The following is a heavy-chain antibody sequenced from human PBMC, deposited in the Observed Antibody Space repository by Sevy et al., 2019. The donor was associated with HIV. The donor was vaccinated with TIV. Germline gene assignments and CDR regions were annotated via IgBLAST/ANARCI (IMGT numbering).Heavy chain of an antibody. Sequence: GGSLRLSCAASGFTFSSYWMSWIRQAPGKGLEWVANIKQDGSEKYYVDSVKGRFTISRDNAKNSLYLQMNSLRAEDTAVYYCARDQGNTGIYYYYGMDVWGQGTTVTVSS. J-gene: IGHJ6*02. CDR3: ARDQGNTGIYYYYGMDV. D-gene: IGHD3-10*01. V-gene: IGHV3-7*01. CDR2: IKQDGSEK. CDR1: GFTFSSYW.